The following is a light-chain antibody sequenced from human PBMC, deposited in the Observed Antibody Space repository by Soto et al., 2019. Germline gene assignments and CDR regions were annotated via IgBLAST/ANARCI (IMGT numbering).Light chain of an antibody. CDR1: QDIGNF. J-gene: IGKJ4*01. Sequence: DIQMTQSPSSLSAFVGDRVTITCRASQDIGNFLAWYQQKPGKFPKLLIYSASTLPLGVPSRFSGSGSGTDFTLTISGLHPEDVATYYCQKCKVAPFTFGGGTKVDIK. V-gene: IGKV1-27*01. CDR3: QKCKVAPFT. CDR2: SAS.